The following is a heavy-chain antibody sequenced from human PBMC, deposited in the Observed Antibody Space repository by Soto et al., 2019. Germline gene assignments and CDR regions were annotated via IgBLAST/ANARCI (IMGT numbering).Heavy chain of an antibody. CDR3: ARDSSGSYYFDY. J-gene: IGHJ4*02. V-gene: IGHV3-7*05. D-gene: IGHD6-19*01. Sequence: EVQLVESGGGLVQPGGSLRLSCAASGFTFSSYWMSWVRQAPGQGLEWVANIKQDGSEKYYVDSVKGRFTISRDNAKNSLYLQMNGLRAEDTAVYYCARDSSGSYYFDYWGQGTMVTVSS. CDR1: GFTFSSYW. CDR2: IKQDGSEK.